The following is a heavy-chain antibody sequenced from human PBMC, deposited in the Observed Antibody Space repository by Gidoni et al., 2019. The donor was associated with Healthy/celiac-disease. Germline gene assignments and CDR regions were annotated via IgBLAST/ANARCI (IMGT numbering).Heavy chain of an antibody. CDR1: GFTFSSYG. CDR2: ISYDGSNK. Sequence: QVQLVESGGGVVQPGRSLRLSCAASGFTFSSYGMHWVRQAQGKGLEWVAVISYDGSNKYYADSVKGRFTISRDNSKNTLYLQMNSLRAEDTAVYYCAKDSARYFDLWGRGTLVTVSS. CDR3: AKDSARYFDL. V-gene: IGHV3-30*18. J-gene: IGHJ2*01.